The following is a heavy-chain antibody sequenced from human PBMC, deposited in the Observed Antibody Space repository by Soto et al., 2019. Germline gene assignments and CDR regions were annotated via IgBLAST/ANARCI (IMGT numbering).Heavy chain of an antibody. CDR2: ISGSGGNT. V-gene: IGHV3-23*01. CDR1: GFTFSSYA. CDR3: AKGSCSILSCSRGYFDD. Sequence: EVQLLESGGGVVQPGGSLRLSCAASGFTFSSYAMTWVRQSPGKGREWVSGISGSGGNTYSADYVKGRFTISRDNSKNKLYLQINRMRAEDTDIYYCAKGSCSILSCSRGYFDDWGQGTLVTVSS. D-gene: IGHD2-2*01. J-gene: IGHJ4*02.